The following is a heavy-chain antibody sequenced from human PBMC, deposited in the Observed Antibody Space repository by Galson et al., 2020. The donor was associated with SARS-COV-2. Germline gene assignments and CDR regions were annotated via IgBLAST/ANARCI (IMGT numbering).Heavy chain of an antibody. Sequence: SETLSLTCTFSGGSISSYYWSWIRQPPVKGLEWIVYIYYSGSTNYNPSLKSRVTISVDTSKNQFSLKLSSVTAADTAMYYCAGSQGTLDLYGMDVWGQGTTVTVFS. D-gene: IGHD3-3*01. CDR1: GGSISSYY. J-gene: IGHJ6*02. CDR2: IYYSGST. CDR3: AGSQGTLDLYGMDV. V-gene: IGHV4-59*01.